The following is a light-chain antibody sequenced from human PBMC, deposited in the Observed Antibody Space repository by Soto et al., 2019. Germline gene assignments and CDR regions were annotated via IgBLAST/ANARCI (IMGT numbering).Light chain of an antibody. J-gene: IGLJ3*02. V-gene: IGLV2-14*01. CDR2: EVS. CDR3: SSYTSSSTRV. CDR1: SSDVGGYNY. Sequence: QSALTQPASVSGSPGQSITISCTGTSSDVGGYNYVSWHQQHPGKAPKLMIYEVSNRPSGVSNRFSGSKSGNTASLTISGLQAEDEADDYCSSYTSSSTRVFGGGTKLTVL.